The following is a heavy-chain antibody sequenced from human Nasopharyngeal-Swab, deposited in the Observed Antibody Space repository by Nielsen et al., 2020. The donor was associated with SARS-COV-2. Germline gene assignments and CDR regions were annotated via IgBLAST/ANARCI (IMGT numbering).Heavy chain of an antibody. D-gene: IGHD2-21*02. Sequence: ASVKVSCKASGYTFTGYYMHWVRRAPGQGLEWMGWINPNSGGTNYAQKFQGRVTMTRDTSISTAYMELSRLRSDDTAVYYCARSPNTADAFDIWGQGTMVTVSS. V-gene: IGHV1-2*02. CDR2: INPNSGGT. CDR1: GYTFTGYY. J-gene: IGHJ3*02. CDR3: ARSPNTADAFDI.